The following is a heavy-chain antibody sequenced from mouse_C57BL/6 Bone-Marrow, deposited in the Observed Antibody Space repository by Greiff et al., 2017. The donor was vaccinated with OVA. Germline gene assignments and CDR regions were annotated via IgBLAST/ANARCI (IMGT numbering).Heavy chain of an antibody. Sequence: VQLQQSGAELVMPGASVKLSCKASGYTFTSYWMHWVKQRPGQGLEWIGEIDPSDSYTNYNQKFKGKSTLTVDKSSSTAYMQRSSLTSEDSAVYYCAREDDGWYFDVWGTGTTVTVSS. CDR2: IDPSDSYT. CDR3: AREDDGWYFDV. D-gene: IGHD2-12*01. V-gene: IGHV1-69*01. J-gene: IGHJ1*03. CDR1: GYTFTSYW.